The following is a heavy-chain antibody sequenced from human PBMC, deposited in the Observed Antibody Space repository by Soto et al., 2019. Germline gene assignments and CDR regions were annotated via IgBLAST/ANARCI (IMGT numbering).Heavy chain of an antibody. D-gene: IGHD3-22*01. V-gene: IGHV3-7*01. J-gene: IGHJ6*02. CDR2: IKEDGSEK. CDR1: GFTFSTYW. Sequence: PGGSLRLFCAASGFTFSTYWMSWVRQAPGKGLEWVANIKEDGSEKYYVDSVEGRFTISRDNAKNSLYLQMNSLRAEDTAVYYCARGWGYFDSSGFPYLYAMDVWGQGTTVTLSS. CDR3: ARGWGYFDSSGFPYLYAMDV.